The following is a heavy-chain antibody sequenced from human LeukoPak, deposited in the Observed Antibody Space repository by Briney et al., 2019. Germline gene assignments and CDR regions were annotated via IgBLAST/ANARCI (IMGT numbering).Heavy chain of an antibody. CDR3: AKPSSGYYSVAAHFDY. J-gene: IGHJ4*02. V-gene: IGHV3-23*01. CDR2: ISGSGGST. D-gene: IGHD3-22*01. Sequence: PGGSLRLSCAASGFTFSSYAMSWVRQAPGKGLEWVSAISGSGGSTYYADSVKGRFTISRDNSKSTLYLQMNSLRAEDTAVYYCAKPSSGYYSVAAHFDYWGQGTLVTVSS. CDR1: GFTFSSYA.